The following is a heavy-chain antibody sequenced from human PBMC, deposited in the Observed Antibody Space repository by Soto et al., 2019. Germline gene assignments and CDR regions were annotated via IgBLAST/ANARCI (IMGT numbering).Heavy chain of an antibody. V-gene: IGHV4-34*01. CDR1: GGSFSGYY. D-gene: IGHD3-9*01. CDR3: ARGQTDFGWLLYYYYGMDV. J-gene: IGHJ6*02. CDR2: INHSGST. Sequence: LSLTCAVYGGSFSGYYWSWIRQPPGKGLEWIGEINHSGSTNYNPSLKSRVTLSVDTSKNQFSLKLSSVTAADTAVYYCARGQTDFGWLLYYYYGMDVWGQGTTVTVSS.